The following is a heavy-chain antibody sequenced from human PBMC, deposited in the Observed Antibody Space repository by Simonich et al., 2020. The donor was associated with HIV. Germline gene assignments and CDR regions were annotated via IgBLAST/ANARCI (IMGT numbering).Heavy chain of an antibody. D-gene: IGHD6-19*01. CDR2: IYSGGST. V-gene: IGHV3-53*01. J-gene: IGHJ4*02. CDR1: GFTVSSNY. CDR3: ARATAVAGRGGYFDY. Sequence: EVQLVESGGGLIQPGGSLRLSCAASGFTVSSNYMSWVRQAPGKGRGWVSVIYSGGSTYYADSVKGRFTISRDNSKNTLYLQINSLRAEDTAVYYCARATAVAGRGGYFDYWGQGTLVTVSS.